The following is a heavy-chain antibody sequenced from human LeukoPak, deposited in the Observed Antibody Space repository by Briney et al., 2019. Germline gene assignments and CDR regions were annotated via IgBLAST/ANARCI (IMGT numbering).Heavy chain of an antibody. CDR2: IHYSGST. D-gene: IGHD3-10*01. V-gene: IGHV4-59*01. CDR1: GGSISSYY. CDR3: AMLFGGDY. Sequence: KPSETLSLTCTVSGGSISSYYWSWVRQSPGKGLEWIGYIHYSGSTNYNPSLKSRVTISVDTSKNQFSLKLSSVTAADTAVYYCAMLFGGDYWGQGTLVTVSS. J-gene: IGHJ4*02.